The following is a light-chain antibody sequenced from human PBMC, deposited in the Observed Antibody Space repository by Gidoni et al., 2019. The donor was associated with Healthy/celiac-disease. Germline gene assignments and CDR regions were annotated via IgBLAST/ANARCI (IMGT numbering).Light chain of an antibody. J-gene: IGKJ4*01. CDR1: QDISND. V-gene: IGKV1-33*01. CDR2: DAS. Sequence: DIQMTQSPSSLSASVGDRVTLTCQASQDISNDLNWYQQKPGKAPKLLIYDASNLETGVPSRFSGSGSGTDFTFTISSLQPEDMATYYCQQYDNLLTFGGGTKVEIK. CDR3: QQYDNLLT.